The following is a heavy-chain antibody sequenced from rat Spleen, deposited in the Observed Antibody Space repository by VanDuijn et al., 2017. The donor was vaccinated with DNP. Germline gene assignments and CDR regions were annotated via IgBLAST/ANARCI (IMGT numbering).Heavy chain of an antibody. CDR2: IGSTGGST. J-gene: IGHJ2*01. V-gene: IGHV5-46*01. CDR1: EFTFSSFP. CDR3: TTDIDYFHY. Sequence: EVQLVESGGGLVQPGRTMKLSCAASEFTFSSFPMAWVRQAPTKGLEWVATIGSTGGSTYYRNSVEGRFSISRDNAKNTLYLQMDSLRSEDTATYYCTTDIDYFHYWGQGVMVTVSS.